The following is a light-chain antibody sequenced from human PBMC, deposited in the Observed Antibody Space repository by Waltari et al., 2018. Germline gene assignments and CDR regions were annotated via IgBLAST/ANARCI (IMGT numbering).Light chain of an antibody. CDR1: QSVSRA. CDR2: GAS. J-gene: IGKJ1*01. CDR3: QHYVSLPVT. Sequence: EIVLTQSPGTLSLSPGERATLSCRASQSVSRALAWDQQNPCQAPRLLIYGASNRATGIPDRFSGSGSGTDFSLIISRLEPEDFAVYYCQHYVSLPVTFGQGTKVEIK. V-gene: IGKV3-20*01.